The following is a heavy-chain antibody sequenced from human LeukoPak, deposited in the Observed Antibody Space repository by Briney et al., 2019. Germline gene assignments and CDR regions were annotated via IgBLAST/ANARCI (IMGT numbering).Heavy chain of an antibody. Sequence: ASVKVSCKASGYTFTGYYMHWVRQAPGQGLEWMGWINPNSGGTNYAQKFQGRVTMTRDTSISTAYMELSRLRSDDTAVYYCARDARWMTAVAFAYFDYWGQGTLVTVSS. D-gene: IGHD6-19*01. V-gene: IGHV1-2*02. CDR1: GYTFTGYY. J-gene: IGHJ4*02. CDR2: INPNSGGT. CDR3: ARDARWMTAVAFAYFDY.